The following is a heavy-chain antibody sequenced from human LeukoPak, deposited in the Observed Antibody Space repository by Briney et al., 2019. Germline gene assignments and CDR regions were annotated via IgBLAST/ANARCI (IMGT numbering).Heavy chain of an antibody. CDR3: ARGVAVAGVPWYFDL. Sequence: SETLSLTCAVYGGSSSGYYWSWIRQPPGKGLEWIGEINHSGSTNYNPSLKNRVTISVDTSKNQFSLKLSSVTAADTAVYYCARGVAVAGVPWYFDLWGRGTLVTVSS. V-gene: IGHV4-34*01. D-gene: IGHD6-19*01. CDR2: INHSGST. J-gene: IGHJ2*01. CDR1: GGSSSGYY.